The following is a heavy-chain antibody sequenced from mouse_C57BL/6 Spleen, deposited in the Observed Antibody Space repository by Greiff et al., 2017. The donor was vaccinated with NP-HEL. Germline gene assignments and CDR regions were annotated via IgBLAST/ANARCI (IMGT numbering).Heavy chain of an antibody. Sequence: EVQLQQSGPELVKPGASVKISCKASGYTFTDYYMNWVKQSHGKSLEWIGDINPNNGGTSYNQKFKGKATLTVDKSSSTAYMELRSLTSEDSAVYYCAILGAWFAYWGRGTLVTVSA. J-gene: IGHJ3*01. V-gene: IGHV1-26*01. CDR2: INPNNGGT. CDR3: AILGAWFAY. CDR1: GYTFTDYY.